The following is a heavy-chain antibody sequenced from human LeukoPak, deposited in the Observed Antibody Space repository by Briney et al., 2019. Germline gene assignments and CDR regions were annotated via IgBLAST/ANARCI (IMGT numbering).Heavy chain of an antibody. J-gene: IGHJ6*03. V-gene: IGHV3-30-3*01. D-gene: IGHD3-3*01. CDR3: ARGGYDFWSGYYTPYYYYMDV. CDR2: ISYDGGNK. CDR1: GFTFSSYA. Sequence: TGGSLRLSCAASGFTFSSYAMHWVRQAPGKGLEWVAVISYDGGNKYYADSVKGRFTISRDNSKNTLYLQMNSLRAEDTAVYYCARGGYDFWSGYYTPYYYYMDVWGKGTTVTVSS.